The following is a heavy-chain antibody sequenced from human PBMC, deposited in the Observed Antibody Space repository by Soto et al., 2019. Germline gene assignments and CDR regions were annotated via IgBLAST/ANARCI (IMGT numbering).Heavy chain of an antibody. CDR3: AKGLFSTGALFDY. CDR1: GFTFSTYA. Sequence: GGSLRLSCVASGFTFSTYAMSWVRQAPGEGLEWVSTLSGSASSAYYADSVKGRFTISRDVSKNTLYLQMNSLRAEDRAVYYCAKGLFSTGALFDYWGQGTLVTVSS. CDR2: LSGSASSA. V-gene: IGHV3-23*01. D-gene: IGHD6-25*01. J-gene: IGHJ4*02.